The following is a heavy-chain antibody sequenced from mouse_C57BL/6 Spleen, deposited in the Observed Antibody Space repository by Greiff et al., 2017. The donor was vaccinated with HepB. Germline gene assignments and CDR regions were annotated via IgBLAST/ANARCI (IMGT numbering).Heavy chain of an antibody. J-gene: IGHJ2*01. CDR1: GYSFTDYN. CDR2: IKPTYGTT. D-gene: IGHD1-1*01. V-gene: IGHV1-39*01. CDR3: ARTGSSDY. Sequence: EVQLQQSGPELVKPGASVKISCKASGYSFTDYNMNWVKQSNGKRLEWIGVIKPTYGTTSYKQKFKAKATLTVDQSSSTAYMQLNSLSAEESAVYYCARTGSSDYWGQGTTLTVSS.